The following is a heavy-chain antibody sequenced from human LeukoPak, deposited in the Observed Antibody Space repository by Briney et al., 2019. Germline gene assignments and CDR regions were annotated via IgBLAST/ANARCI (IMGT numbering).Heavy chain of an antibody. CDR1: GFTFSGSA. D-gene: IGHD1-26*01. CDR3: AKEEGGSYYYYYYYMDV. J-gene: IGHJ6*03. CDR2: IRSKANSYAT. Sequence: PGGSLRLSCAASGFTFSGSAMHWVRQASGEGLEWVGRIRSKANSYATAYAASVKGRFTISRDDSKNTAYLQMNSLRAEDTAVYYCAKEEGGSYYYYYYYMDVWGKGTTVTVSS. V-gene: IGHV3-73*01.